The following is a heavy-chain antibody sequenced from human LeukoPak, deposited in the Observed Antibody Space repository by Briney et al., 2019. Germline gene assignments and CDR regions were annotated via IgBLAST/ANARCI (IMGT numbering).Heavy chain of an antibody. D-gene: IGHD5-18*01. CDR2: ISSNGGST. J-gene: IGHJ4*02. CDR3: ARGSNYANDY. V-gene: IGHV3-64*01. Sequence: PGGSLRLSCAASGFSFSSYAMHWVRQAPGKGLEHVSVISSNGGSTFYANSVKGRFIISRDQSKSTLYLQMGSLRVKDMALYYCARGSNYANDYWGQGTLVTVSS. CDR1: GFSFSSYA.